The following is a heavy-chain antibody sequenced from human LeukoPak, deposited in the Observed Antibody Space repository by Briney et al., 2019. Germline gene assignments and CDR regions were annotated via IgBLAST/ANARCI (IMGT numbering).Heavy chain of an antibody. CDR2: ISGSGGST. J-gene: IGHJ4*02. CDR3: AKSDDSSGYYLLFDY. V-gene: IGHV3-23*01. D-gene: IGHD3-22*01. CDR1: GFTFSSYA. Sequence: PGGSLRLSCAASGFTFSSYAMSWVRQAPGKGLEWVSAISGSGGSTYYADSVKGRFTISRDNSKDTLYLQMNSLRAEDTAVYYCAKSDDSSGYYLLFDYWGQGTLVTVSS.